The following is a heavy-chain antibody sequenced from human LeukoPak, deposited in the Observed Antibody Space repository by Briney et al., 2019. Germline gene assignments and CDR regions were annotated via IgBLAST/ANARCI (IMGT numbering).Heavy chain of an antibody. V-gene: IGHV3-49*04. Sequence: GGSLRLSCTASGFTFGDYAMSWVRQAPGKGLEWVGFIRSKAYGGTTEYAASVKGRFTISRDDSKSIAYLQMNSLKTEDTAVYYCNRMVVVPAAADAFDIWGQGTMVTVSS. J-gene: IGHJ3*02. CDR1: GFTFGDYA. CDR2: IRSKAYGGTT. D-gene: IGHD2-2*01. CDR3: NRMVVVPAAADAFDI.